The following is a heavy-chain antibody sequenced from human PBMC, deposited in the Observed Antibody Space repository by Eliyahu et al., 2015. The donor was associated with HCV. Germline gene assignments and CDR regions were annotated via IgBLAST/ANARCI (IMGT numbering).Heavy chain of an antibody. V-gene: IGHV1-69*01. CDR3: ARNLNDNHNYRDYYSYALDV. J-gene: IGHJ6*02. Sequence: QERLVQSGTQIKKPGSSVRLSCEAHGGMFSSHAIXWVRQVPGQRLEWMGGIIPLFGTTNYAQQFQGRITIVTDESTDTMYMELSSLTTEDTAIYYCARNLNDNHNYRDYYSYALDVWGQGATVTVSS. D-gene: IGHD3-10*01. CDR1: GGMFSSHA. CDR2: IIPLFGTT.